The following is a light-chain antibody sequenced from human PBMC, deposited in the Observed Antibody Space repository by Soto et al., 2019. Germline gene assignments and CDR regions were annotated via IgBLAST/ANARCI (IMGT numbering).Light chain of an antibody. CDR1: QGISSY. V-gene: IGKV1-8*01. J-gene: IGKJ3*01. CDR2: AAS. Sequence: AIRMTQSPSSFSASTGDRVTITCRASQGISSYLAWYQQKPGKAPKLLIYAASTLQSRVPSRFSGSGSGTDFTLTISCLQSEDFATHYCQQYYSYPFTFGPGTKVDIK. CDR3: QQYYSYPFT.